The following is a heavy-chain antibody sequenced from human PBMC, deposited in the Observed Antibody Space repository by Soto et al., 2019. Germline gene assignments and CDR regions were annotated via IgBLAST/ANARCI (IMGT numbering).Heavy chain of an antibody. D-gene: IGHD3-10*01. V-gene: IGHV1-69*13. Sequence: PVKVAWKADVGTLSGYLIRRGRQAPVQGLEWMGGIIPIFGTANYAQKFQGRVTITADESTSTAYMELSSLRSEDTAVYYCARDYYGSGCYYNGPNWGQGFVDTVTS. J-gene: IGHJ4*02. CDR1: VGTLSGYL. CDR3: ARDYYGSGCYYNGPN. CDR2: IIPIFGTA.